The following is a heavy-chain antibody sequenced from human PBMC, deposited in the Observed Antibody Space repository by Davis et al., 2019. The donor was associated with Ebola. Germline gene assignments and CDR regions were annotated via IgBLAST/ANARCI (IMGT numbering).Heavy chain of an antibody. D-gene: IGHD6-19*01. V-gene: IGHV3-33*01. CDR2: IWYDGSNK. CDR3: ARVDSSSGWTRWYFDL. J-gene: IGHJ2*01. CDR1: GFTFSSYG. Sequence: PGGSLRLSCAASGFTFSSYGMHWVRQAPGKGLEWVAVIWYDGSNKYYADSVKGRFTISRDNSKNTLYLQMNSLRAEDTAVYYCARVDSSSGWTRWYFDLWGRGTLVTVSS.